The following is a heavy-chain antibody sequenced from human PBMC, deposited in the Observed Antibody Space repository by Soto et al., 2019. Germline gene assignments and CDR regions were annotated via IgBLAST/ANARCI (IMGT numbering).Heavy chain of an antibody. Sequence: QLQLQESGPGLLKPSETLSLTCSVSGGSISSKSYSWGWIRQPPGKGLEWIGTFYYSENTYYNTSLKSRVTISVDTSKSQFSLTLSSVTAADTAVYYCAKVAGYCSCNSCHGDYAMDVWGQGTTVTVSS. CDR2: FYYSENT. V-gene: IGHV4-39*01. CDR1: GGSISSKSYS. D-gene: IGHD2-2*01. CDR3: AKVAGYCSCNSCHGDYAMDV. J-gene: IGHJ6*02.